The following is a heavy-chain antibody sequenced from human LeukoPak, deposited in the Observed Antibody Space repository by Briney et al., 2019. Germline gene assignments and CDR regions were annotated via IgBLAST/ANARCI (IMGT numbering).Heavy chain of an antibody. Sequence: PSETLSLTCAVSGYSISSDNWWAWIRQPPGKGLEWIGYIFYSGRTYYNPYNPSLTSRVTMSVDTSKNQFSLKLDSVTEIDTAMYYCARNQAVAANRGAFDIWGQGTMVTVSS. CDR3: ARNQAVAANRGAFDI. CDR1: GYSISSDNW. V-gene: IGHV4-28*01. J-gene: IGHJ3*02. D-gene: IGHD6-19*01. CDR2: IFYSGRT.